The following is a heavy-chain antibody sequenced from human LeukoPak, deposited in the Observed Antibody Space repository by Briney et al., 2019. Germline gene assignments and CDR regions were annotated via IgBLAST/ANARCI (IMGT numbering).Heavy chain of an antibody. CDR2: MSRSSDYT. CDR1: TFTFSSYY. D-gene: IGHD6-19*01. Sequence: GRSLRLSCAATTFTFSSYYMNCVRQAPGKGLEWLSSMSRSSDYTYYADSVKGRFTISRDNAKKSLYLQMNSLRAEDTAVYYCAVAGLSYWYFDRWGRGTLVTVSS. J-gene: IGHJ2*01. CDR3: AVAGLSYWYFDR. V-gene: IGHV3-21*01.